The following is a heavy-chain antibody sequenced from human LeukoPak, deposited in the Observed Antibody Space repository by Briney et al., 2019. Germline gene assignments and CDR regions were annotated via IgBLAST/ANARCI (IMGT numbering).Heavy chain of an antibody. V-gene: IGHV3-23*01. CDR1: GFTFSSYA. D-gene: IGHD1-26*01. CDR3: AKGDTTWELPHDY. Sequence: PGGPLRLSCAASGFTFSSYAMNWVRKAPGKGLEWVSDISGTGGSTYYADSVKGRFTISRDNSKNTLSLQMNSLRAEDTAVYYCAKGDTTWELPHDYWGQGTLVTVSS. CDR2: ISGTGGST. J-gene: IGHJ4*02.